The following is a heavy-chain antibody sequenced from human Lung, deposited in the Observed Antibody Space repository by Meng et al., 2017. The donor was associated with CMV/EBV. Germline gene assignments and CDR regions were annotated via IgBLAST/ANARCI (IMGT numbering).Heavy chain of an antibody. J-gene: IGHJ6*02. CDR1: GGSISSYY. V-gene: IGHV4-59*01. CDR2: TYYSGST. D-gene: IGHD2-15*01. Sequence: AESLSLXCTVSGGSISSYYWSCIRQPPGDRLEWIGYTYYSGSTTYNTSPKNRVTISVDTSKNQLSLKLTSVTAADTAVYYCAANSPSAPHDYCYGMDAWGQGTXVNVYS. CDR3: AANSPSAPHDYCYGMDA.